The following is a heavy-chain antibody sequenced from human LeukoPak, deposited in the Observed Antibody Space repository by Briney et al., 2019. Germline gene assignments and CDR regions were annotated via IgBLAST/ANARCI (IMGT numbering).Heavy chain of an antibody. CDR1: GGSISSYY. CDR2: IYYSGST. CDR3: ARDLAVAGLAD. J-gene: IGHJ4*02. Sequence: SETLSLTCTVSGGSISSYYWSWIRQPPGKGLEWIGYIYYSGSTNYNPSLKSRVTISVDTSKNQFSLKLSSVTAADTAVYYCARDLAVAGLADWGQGTLVTVSS. V-gene: IGHV4-59*01. D-gene: IGHD6-19*01.